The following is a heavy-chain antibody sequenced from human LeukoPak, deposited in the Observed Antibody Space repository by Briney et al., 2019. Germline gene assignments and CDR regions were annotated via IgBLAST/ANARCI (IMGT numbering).Heavy chain of an antibody. D-gene: IGHD1-26*01. CDR2: IRYDGSKS. V-gene: IGHV3-30*02. Sequence: PGGSLRLSCAASGFTFNSYGMHWVRQAPGKGLEWVAFIRYDGSKSYFADSVKGRFALSRDNSKNTLYLQMSSLGPEDTAVYFCAKDGGSGGYFAFDIWGQGTMVTVSS. J-gene: IGHJ3*02. CDR3: AKDGGSGGYFAFDI. CDR1: GFTFNSYG.